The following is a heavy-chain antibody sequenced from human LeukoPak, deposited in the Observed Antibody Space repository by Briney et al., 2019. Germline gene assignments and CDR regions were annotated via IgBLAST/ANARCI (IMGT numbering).Heavy chain of an antibody. CDR3: ARVVVTAIYTGYFQH. D-gene: IGHD2-21*02. CDR1: GGSISSSCYY. Sequence: SETLSLTCTVSGGSISSSCYYWGWIRQPPGKGLEWIGEIYHSGSTNYNPSLKSRVTISVDKSKNQFSLKLSSVTAADTAVYYCARVVVTAIYTGYFQHWGQGTLVTVSS. J-gene: IGHJ1*01. CDR2: IYHSGST. V-gene: IGHV4-39*07.